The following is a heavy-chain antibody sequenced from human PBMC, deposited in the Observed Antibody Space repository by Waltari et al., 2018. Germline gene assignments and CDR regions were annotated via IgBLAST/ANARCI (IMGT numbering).Heavy chain of an antibody. CDR2: IYGNSAST. V-gene: IGHV4-39*07. Sequence: QVQLQESGPGLVKPSETLSLTCAVSGGSISDSYYWNWIRQPPGKGLEWIGNIYGNSASTYYNPSLKSRVTISKDTSKNQFFLKLSSVTAADTAVYYCARDLPFLEWWEINSLDVWGRGVLVTVSS. CDR1: GGSISDSYY. D-gene: IGHD3-3*02. J-gene: IGHJ4*02. CDR3: ARDLPFLEWWEINSLDV.